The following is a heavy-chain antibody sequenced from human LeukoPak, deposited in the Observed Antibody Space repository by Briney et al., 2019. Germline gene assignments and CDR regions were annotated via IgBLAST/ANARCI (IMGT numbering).Heavy chain of an antibody. CDR3: ARGPIQKRNPVNWFDP. CDR1: GGSFSSYA. CDR2: IIPIFGTA. D-gene: IGHD1-1*01. Sequence: GASVKVSCKASGGSFSSYAINWVRQAPGQGLEWMGGIIPIFGTANYAQKFQGRVTITTDESTSTAYMELSSLRSEDTAVYYCARGPIQKRNPVNWFDPWGQGTLVTVSS. J-gene: IGHJ5*02. V-gene: IGHV1-69*05.